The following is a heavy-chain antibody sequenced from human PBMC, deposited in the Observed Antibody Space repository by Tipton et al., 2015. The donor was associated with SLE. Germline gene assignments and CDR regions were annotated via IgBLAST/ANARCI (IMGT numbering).Heavy chain of an antibody. V-gene: IGHV4-61*02. J-gene: IGHJ4*02. CDR1: GGSISRGSFY. CDR3: VVCSPSSCSYFDY. CDR2: FYIGGNT. Sequence: TLSLTCTVSGGSISRGSFYWSWIRQAAGKGLEWIGRFYIGGNTKYNPSLESRVSLSVDTSRGQFFLEVRSVTAADTAVYYCVVCSPSSCSYFDYWGQGRLVTVSS. D-gene: IGHD2-2*01.